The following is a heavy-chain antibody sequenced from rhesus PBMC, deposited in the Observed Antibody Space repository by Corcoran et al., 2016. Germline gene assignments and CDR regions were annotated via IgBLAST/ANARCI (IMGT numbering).Heavy chain of an antibody. CDR3: VRVLVSATPLIDY. Sequence: EAQLEESGAGWVQPGRTLRLSCAASGFTFSSYGMQRGRQAPGKGMGWVAVISYVGSTKDYADSVKERFTLSRDNSKSMLYLHMNNMELEDAAVYYGVRVLVSATPLIDYWGQGVLVTVSS. V-gene: IGHV3-54*02. CDR2: ISYVGSTK. J-gene: IGHJ4*01. D-gene: IGHD2-8*01. CDR1: GFTFSSYG.